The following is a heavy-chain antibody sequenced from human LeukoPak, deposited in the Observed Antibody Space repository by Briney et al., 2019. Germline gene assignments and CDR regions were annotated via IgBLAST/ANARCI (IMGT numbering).Heavy chain of an antibody. J-gene: IGHJ4*02. D-gene: IGHD6-19*01. CDR3: ARDPGVRWLVGFDY. CDR2: MWYDGSNK. CDR1: GFTFSSYG. V-gene: IGHV3-33*01. Sequence: QPGGSLRLSCAASGFTFSSYGMHWVRQAPGKGLEWVAVMWYDGSNKYYADSVKGRFTISRDNSKNTLYLQMDSLRVEDTAVYYCARDPGVRWLVGFDYWGQGTLVTVSS.